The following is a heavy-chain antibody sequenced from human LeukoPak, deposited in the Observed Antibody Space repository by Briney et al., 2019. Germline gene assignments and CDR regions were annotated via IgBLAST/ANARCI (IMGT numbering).Heavy chain of an antibody. J-gene: IGHJ4*02. CDR3: ARDYDRLRRFGEFSFDY. V-gene: IGHV1-69*04. Sequence: VKVSCKASGGTFSSYAISWVRQAPGQGLEWMGRIIPILGIANYAQKFQGRVTITADKSTSTAYMELSSLRSEDTAVYYCARDYDRLRRFGEFSFDYWGQGTLVTVSS. CDR2: IIPILGIA. D-gene: IGHD3-10*01. CDR1: GGTFSSYA.